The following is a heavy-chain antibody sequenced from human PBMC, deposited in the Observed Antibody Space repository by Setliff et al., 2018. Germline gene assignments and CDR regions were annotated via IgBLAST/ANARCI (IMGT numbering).Heavy chain of an antibody. CDR1: GFTFSNYP. Sequence: PGGSLRLSCAASGFTFSNYPMSWVRQAPGKGLEWVSGISGSGGSTYHADSVKGRFTISRDNSKNALYLQMNSLRAEDTAEYYCAKGVVASYYYMDVWGKGTTVTVS. D-gene: IGHD2-15*01. CDR3: AKGVVASYYYMDV. CDR2: ISGSGGST. J-gene: IGHJ6*03. V-gene: IGHV3-23*01.